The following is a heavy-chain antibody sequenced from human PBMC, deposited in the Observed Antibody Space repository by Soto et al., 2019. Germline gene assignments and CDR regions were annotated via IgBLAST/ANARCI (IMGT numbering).Heavy chain of an antibody. V-gene: IGHV3-30*03. Sequence: PGESLKISCAASGFTFSTYAMAWVRQAPGKGLEWVAVISYDGSNKYYADSVKGRFTISRDNSKNTLYLQMNSLRAEDTAVYYCAVGYCSSTSCYAPRLYYYGMDVWGQGTTVTVS. CDR3: AVGYCSSTSCYAPRLYYYGMDV. CDR2: ISYDGSNK. J-gene: IGHJ6*02. D-gene: IGHD2-2*01. CDR1: GFTFSTYA.